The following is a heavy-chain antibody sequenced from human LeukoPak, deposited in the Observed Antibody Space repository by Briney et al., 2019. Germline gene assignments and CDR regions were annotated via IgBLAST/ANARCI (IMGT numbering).Heavy chain of an antibody. CDR2: IRYDGSNK. V-gene: IGHV3-30*02. CDR1: GFTFSSYG. CDR3: AKEGYSRGYYSYYYMDV. D-gene: IGHD6-13*01. J-gene: IGHJ6*03. Sequence: GGSLRLSCAASGFTFSSYGMHWVRQAPGKGLEWVAFIRYDGSNKYYADSVKGRFTISRDNSKNTLYLQMNSLRAEDTDVYYCAKEGYSRGYYSYYYMDVWGKGTTVTVSS.